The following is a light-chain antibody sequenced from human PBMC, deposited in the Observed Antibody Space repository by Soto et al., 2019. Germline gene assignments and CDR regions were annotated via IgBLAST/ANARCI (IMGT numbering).Light chain of an antibody. Sequence: LTQPASVSGSPGQSITISCTGTSSDNGGYNSVSWYQHHPGKAPKLILYDVADRPSGVSYRFSGSKYGNTASLNISGLQAAVEADYLSSSYTSRMTNVFGSETKVTV. CDR2: DVA. J-gene: IGLJ1*01. CDR3: SSYTSRMTNV. CDR1: SSDNGGYNS. V-gene: IGLV2-14*03.